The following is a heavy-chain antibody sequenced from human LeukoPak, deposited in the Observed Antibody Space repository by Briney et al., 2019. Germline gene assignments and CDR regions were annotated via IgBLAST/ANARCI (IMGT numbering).Heavy chain of an antibody. CDR2: IYYGGST. J-gene: IGHJ4*02. Sequence: KASETLSLTCTVSGGSISSSTCYWGWIRQPPGKGLEWIGNIYYGGSTYYNPSLKSRVTISVDTSKNQFSLKLSSVTAADTAVFYCARYYRNGPLDYWGQGTLVTVSS. CDR1: GGSISSSTCY. CDR3: ARYYRNGPLDY. V-gene: IGHV4-39*01. D-gene: IGHD1-26*01.